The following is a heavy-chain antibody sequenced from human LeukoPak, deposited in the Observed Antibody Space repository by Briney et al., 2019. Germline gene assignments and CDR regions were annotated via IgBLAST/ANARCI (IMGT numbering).Heavy chain of an antibody. V-gene: IGHV4-34*01. D-gene: IGHD3-22*01. Sequence: SETLSLTCAVYGGSFSGYYRSWIRQPPGKGLEWIGEINHSGSTNYNPSLKSRVTISVDTSKNQFSLKLSSVTAADTAVYYCARGHSSGYYLDYWGQGTLVTVSS. CDR2: INHSGST. J-gene: IGHJ4*02. CDR3: ARGHSSGYYLDY. CDR1: GGSFSGYY.